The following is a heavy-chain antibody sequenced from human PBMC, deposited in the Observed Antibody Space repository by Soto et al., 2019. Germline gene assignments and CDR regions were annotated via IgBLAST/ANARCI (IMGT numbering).Heavy chain of an antibody. D-gene: IGHD2-15*01. Sequence: DVQLVESGGGLVQPGGSLTLSCAASGFTFGSYSMNWVRQAPGMGLEWVSYISSTSSAIWYADSLKGRFIISRDNAENSLYLQMHSLRAEDTAVYFCARGWGCSSGSCYFTSWGQGTLVTVSS. J-gene: IGHJ5*02. CDR1: GFTFGSYS. CDR2: ISSTSSAI. CDR3: ARGWGCSSGSCYFTS. V-gene: IGHV3-48*04.